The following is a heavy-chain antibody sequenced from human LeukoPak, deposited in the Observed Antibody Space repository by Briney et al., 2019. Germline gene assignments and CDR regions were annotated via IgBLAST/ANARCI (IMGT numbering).Heavy chain of an antibody. J-gene: IGHJ4*02. V-gene: IGHV4-39*07. Sequence: SSETLSLTCTVSGGSISGSNYYWGWVRQPPGKGLEWIGTVYYGGHTYYNPSLKSRVTISVDTSKNQFSLKLSSVTAADTAVYYCARAPAPMATIDYWGQGTLVTVSS. CDR1: GGSISGSNYY. CDR3: ARAPAPMATIDY. D-gene: IGHD5-24*01. CDR2: VYYGGHT.